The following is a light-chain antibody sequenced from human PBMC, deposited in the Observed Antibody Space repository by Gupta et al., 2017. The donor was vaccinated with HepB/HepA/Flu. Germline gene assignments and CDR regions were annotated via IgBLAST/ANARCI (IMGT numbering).Light chain of an antibody. CDR3: QQYNHLPFT. J-gene: IGKJ3*01. Sequence: DIQMTQSTSSLSASIGDRVTITCQASQDITNYLSWYQQKPGKAPKLLIYDASNLETGVPPRFSGSGSGTDFTFTISSLQPEDNATYYCQQYNHLPFTFGPGTKVDF. CDR1: QDITNY. CDR2: DAS. V-gene: IGKV1-33*01.